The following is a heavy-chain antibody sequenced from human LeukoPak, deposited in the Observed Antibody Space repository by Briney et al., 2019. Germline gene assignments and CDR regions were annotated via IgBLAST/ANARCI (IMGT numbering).Heavy chain of an antibody. Sequence: ASVKVSCKASGYTFTSYDINWVRQATGQGLEWMGWMNPNSGNTGYAQKFQGRVTMTRNTSISTAYIELSSLRSEDTAVYYCARTITGYYGMDVWGQGTTVTVSS. V-gene: IGHV1-8*01. CDR2: MNPNSGNT. CDR1: GYTFTSYD. D-gene: IGHD5-24*01. CDR3: ARTITGYYGMDV. J-gene: IGHJ6*02.